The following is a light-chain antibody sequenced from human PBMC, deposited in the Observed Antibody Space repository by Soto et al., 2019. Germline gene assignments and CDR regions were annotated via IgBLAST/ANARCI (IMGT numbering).Light chain of an antibody. J-gene: IGKJ4*01. CDR3: QQYYSNALT. V-gene: IGKV4-1*01. CDR1: QSVLYSSNNNNY. Sequence: DIVMTQSPDSLAVSLGERATINCKSSQSVLYSSNNNNYLAWYQQKPGQPPKLLIYWASTRESVVPDRFSGSGSGKDFTLTISSLQAEDVAVYYCQQYYSNALTFGGGTKVEIK. CDR2: WAS.